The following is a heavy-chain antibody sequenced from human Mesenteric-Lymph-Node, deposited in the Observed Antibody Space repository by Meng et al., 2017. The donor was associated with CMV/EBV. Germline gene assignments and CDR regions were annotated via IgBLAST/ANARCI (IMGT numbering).Heavy chain of an antibody. J-gene: IGHJ4*02. CDR3: AKVGYSIYSPHVDY. CDR1: GGSISRSSYY. Sequence: SETLSLTCTVSGGSISRSSYYWGWIRQTPGKGLEWIGNIYYSGNTYYNPSLKSRVTISMDTSKSQFSLKLTTVTAADTAVYYCAKVGYSIYSPHVDYWGQGTLVTVSS. CDR2: IYYSGNT. D-gene: IGHD4-11*01. V-gene: IGHV4-39*07.